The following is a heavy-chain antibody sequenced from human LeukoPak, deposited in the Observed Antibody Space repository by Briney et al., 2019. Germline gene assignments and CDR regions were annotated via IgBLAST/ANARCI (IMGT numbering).Heavy chain of an antibody. V-gene: IGHV3-48*02. Sequence: PGGSLRLSCAASGFTFGSYAMNWVRQAPGKGLEWVSYISASSSTIYYADSVKGRFTISRDNAKNSLYLQMNGLRDEDTAVYYCVRDAGSGYFDYWGQGTLVTVSP. CDR3: VRDAGSGYFDY. CDR1: GFTFGSYA. D-gene: IGHD6-19*01. J-gene: IGHJ4*02. CDR2: ISASSSTI.